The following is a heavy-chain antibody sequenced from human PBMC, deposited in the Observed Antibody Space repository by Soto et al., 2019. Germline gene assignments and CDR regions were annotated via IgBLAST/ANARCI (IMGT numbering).Heavy chain of an antibody. V-gene: IGHV1-8*01. CDR2: MNPNSGHT. CDR3: VRVPGP. Sequence: ASVKVSCKASGYTFTSHDINWMRQTTGQGLEWMGWMNPNSGHTNYAQKFQGRVTMTRDTSISTAYMELTNLRSEATAVYYCVRVPGPWGQGTLVTVSS. CDR1: GYTFTSHD. J-gene: IGHJ5*02.